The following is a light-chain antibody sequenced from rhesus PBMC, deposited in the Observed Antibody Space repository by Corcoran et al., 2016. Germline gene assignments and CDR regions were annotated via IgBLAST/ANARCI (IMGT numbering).Light chain of an antibody. CDR1: QGISSY. V-gene: IGKV1-25*01. J-gene: IGKJ1*01. CDR3: QQYNNLPRT. Sequence: DIQMTQSPSSVSASVGDRVTITCRASQGISSYLAWYQQKPGKAPKLLNYYATTLQSGVPSRFSGIGSGTECTLTISSLQPEDVAAYYCQQYNNLPRTFGQGTKVEIK. CDR2: YAT.